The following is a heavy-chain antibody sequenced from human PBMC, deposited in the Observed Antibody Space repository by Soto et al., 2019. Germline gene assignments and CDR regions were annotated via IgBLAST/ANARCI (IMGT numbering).Heavy chain of an antibody. Sequence: PGGSLRLSCAASGFTFSSYAMHWVRQAPGKGLEWVAVISYDGSNKYYADSVKGRFTISRDNSKNTLYLQMNSLRAEDTAVYYCAKDQIVGFWRAPPTFDPWGQGTLVTV. D-gene: IGHD3-3*01. V-gene: IGHV3-30-3*01. CDR3: AKDQIVGFWRAPPTFDP. CDR2: ISYDGSNK. J-gene: IGHJ5*02. CDR1: GFTFSSYA.